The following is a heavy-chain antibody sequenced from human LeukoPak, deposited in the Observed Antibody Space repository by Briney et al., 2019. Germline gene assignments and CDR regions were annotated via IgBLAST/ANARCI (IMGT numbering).Heavy chain of an antibody. Sequence: SETLSLTCTVSGDSNTNSIYYWGWIRQPPGKGLEWIGSIDYSGSTYYNPSLKSRATISIDTSKNQFSLKLSSVTAADTAVYYCAKQRVGTGWSTGHDYWGQGTLVTVSS. CDR2: IDYSGST. CDR3: AKQRVGTGWSTGHDY. V-gene: IGHV4-39*01. CDR1: GDSNTNSIYY. D-gene: IGHD6-19*01. J-gene: IGHJ4*02.